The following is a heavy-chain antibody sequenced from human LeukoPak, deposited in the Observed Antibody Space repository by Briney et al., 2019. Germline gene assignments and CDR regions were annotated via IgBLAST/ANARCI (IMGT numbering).Heavy chain of an antibody. D-gene: IGHD3-9*01. CDR1: GFTFSSYW. CDR3: AREPTALLRYFDWLSYFDY. Sequence: PGGSLRLSCAAPGFTFSSYWMSWVRQAPGKGLEWVANIKQDGSEKYHVDSVKGRFTISRDNAKNSLYLQMNSLRAEDTAVYYCAREPTALLRYFDWLSYFDYWGQGTLVTVSS. CDR2: IKQDGSEK. J-gene: IGHJ4*02. V-gene: IGHV3-7*01.